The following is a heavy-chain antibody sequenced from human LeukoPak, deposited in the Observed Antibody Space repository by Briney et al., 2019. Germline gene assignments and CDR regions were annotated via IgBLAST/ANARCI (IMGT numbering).Heavy chain of an antibody. CDR3: ATDQGRWLPLDY. CDR2: ISYDGSNK. D-gene: IGHD4-23*01. J-gene: IGHJ4*02. V-gene: IGHV3-30-3*01. Sequence: GRSLRLSCAASGFTFSSYAMHWVRQAPGKGLEWVAVISYDGSNKYYADSVKGRFTISRDNSKNTLYLQMNSLRAEDTAVYYCATDQGRWLPLDYWGQGTLVTVSS. CDR1: GFTFSSYA.